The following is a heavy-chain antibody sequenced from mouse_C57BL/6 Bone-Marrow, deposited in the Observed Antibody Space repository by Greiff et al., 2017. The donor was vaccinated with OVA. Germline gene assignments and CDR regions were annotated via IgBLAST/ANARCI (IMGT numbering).Heavy chain of an antibody. CDR3: ARWGDGSWFAY. Sequence: VQLQQSGPELVKPGASVKISCKASGYAFSSSWMNWVKQRPGKGLEWIGRIYPGDGDTNYNGKFKGKATLTADKSSSTAYMQLSSLTSEDSAVYFCARWGDGSWFAYWGQGTLVTVSA. CDR1: GYAFSSSW. V-gene: IGHV1-82*01. J-gene: IGHJ3*01. CDR2: IYPGDGDT. D-gene: IGHD2-3*01.